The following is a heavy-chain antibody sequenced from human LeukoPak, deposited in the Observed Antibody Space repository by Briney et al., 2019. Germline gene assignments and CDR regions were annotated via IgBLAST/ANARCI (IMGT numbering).Heavy chain of an antibody. J-gene: IGHJ4*02. D-gene: IGHD3-22*01. V-gene: IGHV3-48*03. CDR1: GFTFSSYE. Sequence: GGSLRLSCAASGFTFSSYEMNWVRQAPGKGLEWVSYISSSGSTIYYADSVKGRFTISRDNSKNTLYLQMNSLRAEDTAVYYCAKSSAALRVVALYYFDYWGQGTLVTVSS. CDR2: ISSSGSTI. CDR3: AKSSAALRVVALYYFDY.